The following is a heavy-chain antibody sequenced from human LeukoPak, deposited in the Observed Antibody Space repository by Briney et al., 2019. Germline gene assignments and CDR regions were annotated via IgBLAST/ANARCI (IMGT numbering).Heavy chain of an antibody. Sequence: GGSLRLSCAASGFNFITAAMTWVRQAPGKGLEWVSAISSRGTFYADSVKGRFTISRDNSKNTLYLQMNRLRAEDTAVYYCAKRVVVTGSYYHFDFWGQGTLVTVSS. J-gene: IGHJ4*02. CDR2: ISSRGT. CDR3: AKRVVVTGSYYHFDF. D-gene: IGHD3-22*01. CDR1: GFNFITAA. V-gene: IGHV3-23*01.